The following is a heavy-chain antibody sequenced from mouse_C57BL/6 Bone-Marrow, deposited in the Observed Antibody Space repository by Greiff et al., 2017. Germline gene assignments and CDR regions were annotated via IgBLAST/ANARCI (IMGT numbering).Heavy chain of an antibody. CDR3: ASHYYGSSIDY. CDR2: IYPRDGST. CDR1: GYTFTSYD. Sequence: QVQLKQSGPELVKPGASVKLSCKASGYTFTSYDINWVKQRPGQGLEWIGWIYPRDGSTKYNEKFKGKATLTVATSSSTAYMELHILTSEYSAVYFCASHYYGSSIDYWGQGTTLTVSS. J-gene: IGHJ2*01. D-gene: IGHD1-1*01. V-gene: IGHV1-85*01.